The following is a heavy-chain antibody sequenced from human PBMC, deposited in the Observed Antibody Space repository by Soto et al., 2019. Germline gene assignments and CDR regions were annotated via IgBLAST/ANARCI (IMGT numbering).Heavy chain of an antibody. D-gene: IGHD2-21*02. V-gene: IGHV4-34*01. CDR1: GGSFSGYY. CDR3: ARGPRVTARYWFDP. J-gene: IGHJ5*02. CDR2: INHSGST. Sequence: SETLSLTCAVYGGSFSGYYWSWIRQPPGKGLEWIGEINHSGSTNYNPSLKSRVTISVDTSKSQFSLKLSSVTAADTAVYYCARGPRVTARYWFDPWGQGTLVTVSS.